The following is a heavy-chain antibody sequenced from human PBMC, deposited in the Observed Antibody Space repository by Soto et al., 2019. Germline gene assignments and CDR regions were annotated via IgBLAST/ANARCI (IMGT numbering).Heavy chain of an antibody. CDR3: ARRGSGGIAVAGTSLDY. CDR1: GGSISSSSYY. V-gene: IGHV4-39*01. D-gene: IGHD6-19*01. Sequence: QLQLQESGPGLVKPSETLSLTCTVSGGSISSSSYYWGWIRQPPGKGLEWIGNIYYSGSTYYNPTLKSRGTIPVATSKNRCSLKRSSVTAADTAVYYCARRGSGGIAVAGTSLDYWGQGTLVTVSS. J-gene: IGHJ4*02. CDR2: IYYSGST.